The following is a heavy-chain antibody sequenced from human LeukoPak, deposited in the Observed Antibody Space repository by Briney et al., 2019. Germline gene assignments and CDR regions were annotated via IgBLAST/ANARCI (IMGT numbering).Heavy chain of an antibody. CDR3: ASCWGIQLWFKS. V-gene: IGHV1-2*02. D-gene: IGHD5-18*01. CDR2: INPNSGGT. J-gene: IGHJ4*02. Sequence: ASVKVSCKTSGGTFLSHTFSWVRQAPGQGLEWMGWINPNSGGTNYAQKFQGRVTMTRDTSISTAYMELSRLRSDDTAVYYCASCWGIQLWFKSWGQGTLVTVSS. CDR1: GGTFLSHT.